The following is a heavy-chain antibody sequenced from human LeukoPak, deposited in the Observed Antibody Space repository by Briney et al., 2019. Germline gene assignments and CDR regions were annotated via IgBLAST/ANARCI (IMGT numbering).Heavy chain of an antibody. CDR1: GGSISSYY. V-gene: IGHV4-59*08. Sequence: SETLSLTCTVSGGSISSYYWSWIRQPPGKGLEWIGYIHYSGSTNYNPSLKSRVTISVDTSKNQFSLKLSSVTAADTAVYYSARRNYFDYWGQGTLVTVSS. CDR3: ARRNYFDY. J-gene: IGHJ4*02. CDR2: IHYSGST.